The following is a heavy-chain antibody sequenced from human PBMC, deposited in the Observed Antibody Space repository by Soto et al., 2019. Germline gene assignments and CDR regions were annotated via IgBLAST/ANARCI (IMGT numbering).Heavy chain of an antibody. J-gene: IGHJ6*02. Sequence: QVQLVQSGAEVKKPGASVKVSCKASGYTFTSYDINWVRQATGQGLEWMGWMNPNSGNTGYAQKFQGRVTMTRNTSISTAYMELSSLRSEDTAVYYCARTWIHQWDDYYGMDVWGQGTTVTVSS. CDR3: ARTWIHQWDDYYGMDV. D-gene: IGHD5-18*01. V-gene: IGHV1-8*01. CDR2: MNPNSGNT. CDR1: GYTFTSYD.